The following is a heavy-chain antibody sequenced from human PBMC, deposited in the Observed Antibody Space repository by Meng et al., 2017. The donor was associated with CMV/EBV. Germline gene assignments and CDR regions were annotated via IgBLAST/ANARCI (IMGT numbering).Heavy chain of an antibody. Sequence: GESLKISCAASGFTFNNYYMGWIRQAPGKGLEWVSYTSTSGTKIYYTDAVRGRFTISRDNAKNSLYLQMNSPRAEDTAVYYCARVTESGADPWGQGTLVTVSS. CDR1: GFTFNNYY. J-gene: IGHJ5*02. V-gene: IGHV3-11*01. D-gene: IGHD3-10*01. CDR2: TSTSGTKI. CDR3: ARVTESGADP.